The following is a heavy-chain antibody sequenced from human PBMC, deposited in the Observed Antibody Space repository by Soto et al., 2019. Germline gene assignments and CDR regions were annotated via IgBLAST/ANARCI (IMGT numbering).Heavy chain of an antibody. Sequence: SETLSLTCTVSGGSISSSSYYWGWIRQPPGKGLEWIGYIYHSGSTYYNPSLKSRVTISVDRSKNQFSLKLSSVTAADTAVYYCARGRVTMVRGNWFDPWGQGTLVTVSS. D-gene: IGHD3-10*01. J-gene: IGHJ5*02. CDR1: GGSISSSSYY. V-gene: IGHV4-39*07. CDR2: IYHSGST. CDR3: ARGRVTMVRGNWFDP.